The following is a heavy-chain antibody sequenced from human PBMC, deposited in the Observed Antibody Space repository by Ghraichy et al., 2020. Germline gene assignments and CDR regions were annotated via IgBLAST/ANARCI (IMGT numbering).Heavy chain of an antibody. D-gene: IGHD6-13*01. J-gene: IGHJ6*02. CDR2: ISGSGGST. Sequence: LSLTCAASGFTFSSYAMSWVRQAPGKGLEWVSAISGSGGSTYYADSVKGRFTISRDNSKNTLYLQMNSLRAEDTAVYYCAKPIAANYYYYGMDVWGQGTTVTVSS. CDR3: AKPIAANYYYYGMDV. V-gene: IGHV3-23*01. CDR1: GFTFSSYA.